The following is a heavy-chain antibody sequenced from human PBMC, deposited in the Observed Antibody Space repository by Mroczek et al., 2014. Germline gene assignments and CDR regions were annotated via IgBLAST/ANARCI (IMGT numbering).Heavy chain of an antibody. V-gene: IGHV3-30-3*01. CDR2: ISYDGSNK. D-gene: IGHD3-10*01. CDR3: AREVRGDIDY. J-gene: IGHJ4*02. Sequence: VQLVESGGGVVQPGRSLRLSCAASGFTFSSYAMHWVRQAPGKGLEWVAVISYDGSNKYYADSVKGRFTISRDNSKNTLYLQMNSLRAEDTAVYYCAREVRGDIDYWGQGTLVTVSS. CDR1: GFTFSSYA.